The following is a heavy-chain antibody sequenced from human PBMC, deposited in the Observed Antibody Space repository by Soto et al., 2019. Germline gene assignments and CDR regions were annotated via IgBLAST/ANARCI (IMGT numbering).Heavy chain of an antibody. Sequence: VASVKVSCKASGYTFTTYGVNWVRQAPGQGLEWLGWISGYNGNTDYGQKFQGRVTMTTDTSTRTAYMELRSLRSDDTAVYFCARGTALTTTVNYGLDVWGQGTTVTVSS. CDR3: ARGTALTTTVNYGLDV. CDR1: GYTFTTYG. J-gene: IGHJ6*02. D-gene: IGHD4-17*01. CDR2: ISGYNGNT. V-gene: IGHV1-18*01.